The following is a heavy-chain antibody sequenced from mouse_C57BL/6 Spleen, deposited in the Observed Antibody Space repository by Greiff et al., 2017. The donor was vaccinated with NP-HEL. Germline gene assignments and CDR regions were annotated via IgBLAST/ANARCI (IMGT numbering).Heavy chain of an antibody. CDR2: IYPGSGNT. D-gene: IGHD1-1*01. CDR3: ARHHYGSSYGFDY. Sequence: VQLVESGPELVKPGASVKISCKASGYSFTSYYIHWVKQRPGQGLEWIGWIYPGSGNTKYNEKFKGKATLTADTSSSTAYMQLSSLTSEDSAVYYCARHHYGSSYGFDYWGQGTTLTVSS. V-gene: IGHV1-66*01. J-gene: IGHJ2*01. CDR1: GYSFTSYY.